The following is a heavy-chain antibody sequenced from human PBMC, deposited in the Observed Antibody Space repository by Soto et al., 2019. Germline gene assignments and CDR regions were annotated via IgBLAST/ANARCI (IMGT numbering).Heavy chain of an antibody. D-gene: IGHD1-26*01. CDR3: ARCPWSELLCLAFDI. J-gene: IGHJ3*02. Sequence: ASVKVSCKASGYTFTSYYMHWVRQAPGQGLEWMGIINPSGGSTSYAQKFQGRVTMTRDTSTSTVYMELSSLRSEDTAVYYCARCPWSELLCLAFDIWGQGTMVTVSS. CDR1: GYTFTSYY. V-gene: IGHV1-46*03. CDR2: INPSGGST.